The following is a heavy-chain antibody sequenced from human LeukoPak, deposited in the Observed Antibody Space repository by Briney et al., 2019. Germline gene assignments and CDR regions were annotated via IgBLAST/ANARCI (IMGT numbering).Heavy chain of an antibody. D-gene: IGHD2-15*01. V-gene: IGHV4-38-2*02. CDR2: VSNSGNT. Sequence: SETLSLTCTVSGYSISGGHYWGRVRQPPEKGLEWIASVSNSGNTHCNPSLKSRLTISVDTSKNQFSLKLSSVTAADTAMYYCARDYEYCSGSSCFFVWGQGTLVTVSS. CDR3: ARDYEYCSGSSCFFV. J-gene: IGHJ4*02. CDR1: GYSISGGHY.